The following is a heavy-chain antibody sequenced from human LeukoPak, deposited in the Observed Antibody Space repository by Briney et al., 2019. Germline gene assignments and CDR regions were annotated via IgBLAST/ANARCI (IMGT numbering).Heavy chain of an antibody. CDR2: IYYSGST. D-gene: IGHD2-15*01. V-gene: IGHV4-39*07. CDR3: AKVGCSGGTCFDH. CDR1: GGSISSSSYY. Sequence: PSETLSLTCTVSGGSISSSSYYWGWIRQPPGKGLEWIGSIYYSGSTYYNPSLKSRVTISVDTSKNQFSLKLSSVIVTDTALYYCAKVGCSGGTCFDHWGQGTLVTVSS. J-gene: IGHJ4*02.